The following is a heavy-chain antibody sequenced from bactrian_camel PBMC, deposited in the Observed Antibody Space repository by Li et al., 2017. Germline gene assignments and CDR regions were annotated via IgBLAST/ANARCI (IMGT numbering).Heavy chain of an antibody. CDR2: IGSDGVT. V-gene: IGHV3S55*01. Sequence: HVQLVESGGGSVQAGGSPRLSCTASGASSGSHCMGWIRQAPGKEREGVAAIGSDGVTTYVDSVKGRFTISQDNAKSTLYLQMDNLKPEDSAMYYCASDSACLPAAIATIDSVCDYSYSGQGTQVTVS. D-gene: IGHD4*01. J-gene: IGHJ4*01. CDR3: ASDSACLPAAIATIDSVCDYSY. CDR1: GASSGSHC.